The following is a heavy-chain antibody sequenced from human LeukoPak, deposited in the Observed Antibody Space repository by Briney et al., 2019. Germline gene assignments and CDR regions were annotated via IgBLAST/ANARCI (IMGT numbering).Heavy chain of an antibody. D-gene: IGHD3-10*01. J-gene: IGHJ5*02. CDR1: GFTFSTSA. Sequence: GESLRLSCAASGFTFSTSAMTWVRQAPGKGLEWVPTISEGGGTSYYYADSVKGRFTISRDNSKNTLYLQMNSLRAEDTAIYYCAKYFYASVSFDAWGQGTLATVSS. CDR3: AKYFYASVSFDA. V-gene: IGHV3-23*01. CDR2: ISEGGGTS.